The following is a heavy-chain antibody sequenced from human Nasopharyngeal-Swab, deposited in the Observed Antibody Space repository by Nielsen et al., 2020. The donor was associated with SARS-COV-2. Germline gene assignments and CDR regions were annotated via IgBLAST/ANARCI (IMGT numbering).Heavy chain of an antibody. CDR2: IYSDGST. Sequence: GESLKISCAASGFTVSSNYMSWVRQAPGKGLEYVSVIYSDGSTYYADSVKGRFTISRDNSKNMVNLQLNSLRAEDTAVYYCARMDFIASRDYWGQGTLVTVSS. J-gene: IGHJ4*02. CDR1: GFTVSSNY. D-gene: IGHD6-13*01. CDR3: ARMDFIASRDY. V-gene: IGHV3-53*01.